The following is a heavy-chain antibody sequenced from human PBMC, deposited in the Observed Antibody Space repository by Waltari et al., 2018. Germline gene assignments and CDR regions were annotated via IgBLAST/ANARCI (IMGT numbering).Heavy chain of an antibody. CDR3: ATSYYDILTGYSTPWY. Sequence: EVQLVESGGGLVQPGGSLRLSCAASGFTFNIYAMSWVRTAPGKGLEGVSAISGSGGSTYYADSVKGRFTISRDNSKNTLYLQMNSLRAEDTAVYYCATSYYDILTGYSTPWYWGQGTLVTVSS. V-gene: IGHV3-23*04. D-gene: IGHD3-9*01. J-gene: IGHJ4*02. CDR2: ISGSGGST. CDR1: GFTFNIYA.